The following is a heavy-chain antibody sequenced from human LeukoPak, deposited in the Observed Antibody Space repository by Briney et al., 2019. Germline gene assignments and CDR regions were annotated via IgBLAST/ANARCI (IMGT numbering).Heavy chain of an antibody. D-gene: IGHD3-16*01. CDR3: ARDATCYEGATYYDRLDY. CDR1: GFTFSSYW. V-gene: IGHV3-7*04. J-gene: IGHJ4*02. CDR2: INRDGSDK. Sequence: GGSLRLSCAASGFTFSSYWMAWVRQAPGKGLEWVANINRDGSDKNYVDSVKGRFTISRDNAKSSLYLQMNSLRAEDTAVYFCARDATCYEGATYYDRLDYWGQGALVTVSS.